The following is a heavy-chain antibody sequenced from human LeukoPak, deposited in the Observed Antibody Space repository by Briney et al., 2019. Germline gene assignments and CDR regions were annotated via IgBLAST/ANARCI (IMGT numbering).Heavy chain of an antibody. D-gene: IGHD3-10*01. Sequence: PGGSLRLSCAASGFTFSSYAMHWVRQAPGKGLEWVAVISYDGSNKYYADSVKGRFTISRDNAKNSLYLQMNSLRAEDTAVYYCARSGPGSSDYWGQGTLVTVSS. CDR2: ISYDGSNK. V-gene: IGHV3-30-3*01. CDR1: GFTFSSYA. J-gene: IGHJ4*02. CDR3: ARSGPGSSDY.